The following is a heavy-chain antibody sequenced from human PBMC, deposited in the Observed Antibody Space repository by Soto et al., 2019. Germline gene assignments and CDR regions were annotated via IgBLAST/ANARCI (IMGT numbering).Heavy chain of an antibody. Sequence: QVQLVQTGAEVKKPGASVKVSCKASGYTFNSYGISWVRQAPGQGLEWMGWISAYNGNTNYAQKLQGRVTMTTDTSTSTAYMELRSLRSDDTAVYYCARDRSNYVAHYGMDVWGQGTTVTVSS. D-gene: IGHD4-4*01. J-gene: IGHJ6*02. CDR1: GYTFNSYG. CDR3: ARDRSNYVAHYGMDV. CDR2: ISAYNGNT. V-gene: IGHV1-18*01.